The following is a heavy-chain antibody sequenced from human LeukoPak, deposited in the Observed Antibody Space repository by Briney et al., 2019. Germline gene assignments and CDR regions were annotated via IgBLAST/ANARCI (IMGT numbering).Heavy chain of an antibody. D-gene: IGHD1-26*01. CDR3: AKGTRSSPNDAADI. Sequence: GGSLRLSCAASGFTFSNYAMSWVRQAPGKALEWVSAIIGSGGTTYYTNSVKGRFTISRDNSKNTLYLQMNSLRAEDTAVYYCAKGTRSSPNDAADIWGQGTMVTVSS. CDR1: GFTFSNYA. CDR2: IIGSGGTT. J-gene: IGHJ3*02. V-gene: IGHV3-23*01.